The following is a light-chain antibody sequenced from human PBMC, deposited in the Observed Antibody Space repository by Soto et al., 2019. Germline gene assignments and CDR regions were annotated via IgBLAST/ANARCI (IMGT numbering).Light chain of an antibody. J-gene: IGLJ2*01. CDR2: AST. Sequence: QSVLTQPPSVSGAPGQRVTISCSGNSSNIGAGFDVHWYQQLPGAAPKLLIYASTNRPSGVPDRFSGSKSDTSASLAITGLQIDDEADYYCCSYAGGQTVFGGGTKLTVL. CDR1: SSNIGAGFD. V-gene: IGLV1-40*01. CDR3: CSYAGGQTV.